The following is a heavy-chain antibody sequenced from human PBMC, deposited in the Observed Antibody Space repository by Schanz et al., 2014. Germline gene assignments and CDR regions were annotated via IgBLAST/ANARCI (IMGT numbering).Heavy chain of an antibody. CDR2: IWYDGSNK. J-gene: IGHJ4*02. CDR3: AKDLAAVGVFDY. V-gene: IGHV3-33*06. CDR1: GFAFNNYG. Sequence: QAQLVESGGGVVQPGRSLRLSCAASGFAFNNYGMHWVRQAPGKGLEWVAIIWYDGSNKYYADSVKGRFTISRDNSKNTLDLQMNSLRAEDTAIYYCAKDLAAVGVFDYWGQGSLVTVSS. D-gene: IGHD6-13*01.